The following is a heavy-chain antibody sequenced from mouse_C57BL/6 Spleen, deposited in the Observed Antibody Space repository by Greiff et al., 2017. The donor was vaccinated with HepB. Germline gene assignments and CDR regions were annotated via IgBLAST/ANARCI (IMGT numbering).Heavy chain of an antibody. V-gene: IGHV1-55*01. CDR1: GYTFTSYC. CDR3: AKKDYGSSYGFDY. D-gene: IGHD1-1*01. Sequence: QVQLQQPGAELVKPGASVKMSCKASGYTFTSYCITWVKQRPGQGLEWIGDIYPGSGSTNYNEKFKSKATLTVDTSSSTAYMQLSSLTSEDSAVYYCAKKDYGSSYGFDYWGQGTTLTVSS. J-gene: IGHJ2*01. CDR2: IYPGSGST.